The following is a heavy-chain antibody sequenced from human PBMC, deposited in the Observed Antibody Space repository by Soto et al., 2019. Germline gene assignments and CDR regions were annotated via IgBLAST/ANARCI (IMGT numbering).Heavy chain of an antibody. CDR3: GRQHTSYYYNYRSR. D-gene: IGHD4-4*01. J-gene: IGHJ4*02. V-gene: IGHV3-48*01. CDR1: GFTFSSYS. CDR2: ISSSSSTI. Sequence: GGALRLSCAAAGFTFSSYSMNWVRQAPGKGLEWVSYISSSSSTIYYADSVKGRFTISRDNAKNSLYLQMNSLRAEDTAVYYCGRQHTSYYYNYRSRWAKGTALPVSS.